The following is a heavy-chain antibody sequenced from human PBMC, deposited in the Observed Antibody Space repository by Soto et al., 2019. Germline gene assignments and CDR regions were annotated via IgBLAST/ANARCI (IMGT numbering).Heavy chain of an antibody. Sequence: SETLSLSCTVSGGSISSYYWSWIRQPPGKGLEWIGYIYYSGSTNYNPSLKSRVTISVDTSKNQFSLKLSSVTAADTAVYYCARALVCSGGSCYLLWFDPWGQGTLVTVSS. CDR1: GGSISSYY. D-gene: IGHD2-15*01. V-gene: IGHV4-59*01. CDR3: ARALVCSGGSCYLLWFDP. CDR2: IYYSGST. J-gene: IGHJ5*02.